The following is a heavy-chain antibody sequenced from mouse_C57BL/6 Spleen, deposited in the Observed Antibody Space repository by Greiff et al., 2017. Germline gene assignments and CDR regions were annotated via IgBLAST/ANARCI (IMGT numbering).Heavy chain of an antibody. J-gene: IGHJ3*01. D-gene: IGHD2-1*01. V-gene: IGHV14-2*01. CDR1: GFNIKDYY. CDR2: IDPEDGET. Sequence: VQLQQSGAELVKPGASVKLSCTASGFNIKDYYMHWVKQRTEQGLEWIGRIDPEDGETKYAPKFPGKANITAYTSSTTAYLQLSSLTSEDTAVYYCARLYYAVGGCAYWGQGTLVTVSA. CDR3: ARLYYAVGGCAY.